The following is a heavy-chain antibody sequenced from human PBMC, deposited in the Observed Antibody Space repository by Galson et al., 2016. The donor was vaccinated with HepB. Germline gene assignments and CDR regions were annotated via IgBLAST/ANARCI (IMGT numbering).Heavy chain of an antibody. D-gene: IGHD2-8*01. J-gene: IGHJ4*02. Sequence: SLRLSCAASGFTFSSYAMHWVRQAPGKGLEWVAVISYDETNKYYADSVKGRFTISKDNSRNTLYLQMNSLRAEDSAVYYCATGYCTDGLCSNFDYWGQGTLVTVSS. CDR3: ATGYCTDGLCSNFDY. CDR1: GFTFSSYA. V-gene: IGHV3-30*04. CDR2: ISYDETNK.